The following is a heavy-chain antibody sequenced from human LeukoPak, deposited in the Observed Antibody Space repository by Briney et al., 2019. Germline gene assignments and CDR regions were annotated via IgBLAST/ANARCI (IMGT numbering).Heavy chain of an antibody. CDR1: GLIFSNGW. D-gene: IGHD4-17*01. Sequence: PGGSLRLSCVASGLIFSNGWMNWVRQAPGKGLEWVGRIKSKSDGRATDYAAPVKGRFTISRDDSKNTLYLQMSSLKTEDTAVYYCATRPTPGDYPLDYWGQGTLVTVSS. V-gene: IGHV3-15*01. J-gene: IGHJ4*02. CDR2: IKSKSDGRAT. CDR3: ATRPTPGDYPLDY.